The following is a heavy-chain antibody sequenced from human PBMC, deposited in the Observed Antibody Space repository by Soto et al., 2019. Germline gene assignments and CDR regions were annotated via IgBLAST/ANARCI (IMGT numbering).Heavy chain of an antibody. Sequence: SETLSPTCTVSGGSISSGGYYWSWIRQHPGKGLEWIGYIYYSGSTYYNPSLKSRVTISVDTSKNQFSLKLSSVTAADTAVYYCAREYSNYGSFDYWGQGTLVTVSS. J-gene: IGHJ4*02. CDR3: AREYSNYGSFDY. CDR2: IYYSGST. D-gene: IGHD4-4*01. CDR1: GGSISSGGYY. V-gene: IGHV4-31*03.